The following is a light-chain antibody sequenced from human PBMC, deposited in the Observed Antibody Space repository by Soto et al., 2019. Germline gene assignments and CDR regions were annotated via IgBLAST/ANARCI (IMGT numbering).Light chain of an antibody. CDR2: DAS. Sequence: EIVLTQSPATLSLSPWEGATLSCRTSQSVSSYLAWYQQKPGQAPRLLIYDASNRATGIPARFSGSGSGTDFTLTISSLEPEDFAVYYCQQRRNWPPLTFGGGTKVDIK. V-gene: IGKV3-11*01. CDR1: QSVSSY. J-gene: IGKJ4*01. CDR3: QQRRNWPPLT.